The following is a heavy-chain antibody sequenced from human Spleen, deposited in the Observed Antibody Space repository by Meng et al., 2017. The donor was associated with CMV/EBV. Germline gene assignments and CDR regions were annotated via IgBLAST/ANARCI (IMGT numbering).Heavy chain of an antibody. D-gene: IGHD5-18*01. V-gene: IGHV3-11*01. Sequence: GGSLRLSCATSGFTFSDYYMHWIRQAPGKGPEWASYISSSGTTIYYADSVKGRFTSSRDNAKNSLYLQMNSLRAEDTAVYYCARSSSTWIQLSFDYWGQGSLVTVSS. CDR1: GFTFSDYY. CDR2: ISSSGTTI. CDR3: ARSSSTWIQLSFDY. J-gene: IGHJ4*02.